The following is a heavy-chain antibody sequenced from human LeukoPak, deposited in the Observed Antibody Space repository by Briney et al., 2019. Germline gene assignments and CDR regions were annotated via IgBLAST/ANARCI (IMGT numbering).Heavy chain of an antibody. CDR2: ISATSHVI. D-gene: IGHD6-13*01. Sequence: PGGSLRLSCAPSGFTFSDYYIYWIRQAPGKGLEWISYISATSHVISYADSVKGRFTISRDNARNTVYLQMSSLRVEDTAIYFCAREEHRLAEAGTSAFDLGGQGTLVTVSP. J-gene: IGHJ3*01. CDR1: GFTFSDYY. CDR3: AREEHRLAEAGTSAFDL. V-gene: IGHV3-11*01.